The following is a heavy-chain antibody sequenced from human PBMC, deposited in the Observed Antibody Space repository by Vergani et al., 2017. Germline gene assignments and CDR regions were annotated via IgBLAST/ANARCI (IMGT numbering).Heavy chain of an antibody. D-gene: IGHD2-2*02. CDR1: GYSFTSYW. CDR3: ARRGRGYCSSSSCYIIDY. V-gene: IGHV5-51*03. Sequence: EVQLVQSGAEVKKPGESLKISCKASGYSFTSYWIGWVRQRPGKGLEWMGIIYPGDSDTRHSPSFQGQVTISADKSISTAYLQWSSLKAADTAMYYCARRGRGYCSSSSCYIIDYWGQGTLVTVSS. J-gene: IGHJ4*02. CDR2: IYPGDSDT.